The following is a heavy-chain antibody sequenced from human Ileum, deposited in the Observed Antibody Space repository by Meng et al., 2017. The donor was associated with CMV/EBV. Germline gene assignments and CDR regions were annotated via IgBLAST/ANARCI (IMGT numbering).Heavy chain of an antibody. CDR1: VFTFSSNA. J-gene: IGHJ4*02. D-gene: IGHD5-24*01. CDR2: ISGSGDAT. Sequence: HVVGSGGGLIQPGGSLRLSCATSVFTFSSNARSWVRQAPGKGLEWVSTISGSGDATYYADSAKGRCTISRDSSKNMLYLQMNSLRADDTALYYCSRSRDPYNGFLDFWGQGALVTVSS. V-gene: IGHV3-23*04. CDR3: SRSRDPYNGFLDF.